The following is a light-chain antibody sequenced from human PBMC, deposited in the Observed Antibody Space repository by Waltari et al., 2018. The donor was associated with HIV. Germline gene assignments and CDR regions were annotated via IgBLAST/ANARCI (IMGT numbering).Light chain of an antibody. Sequence: DIQMTQSPSSLSASVRDRVTIPCRASQTINTSLNWYQQKQGKAPKLLIDAATSLQSGVPSRFSGSGSGTDFTLTISSLQPEDFATYYCQQTYTTPRYTFGQGTKVEIK. CDR1: QTINTS. CDR3: QQTYTTPRYT. CDR2: AAT. V-gene: IGKV1-39*01. J-gene: IGKJ2*01.